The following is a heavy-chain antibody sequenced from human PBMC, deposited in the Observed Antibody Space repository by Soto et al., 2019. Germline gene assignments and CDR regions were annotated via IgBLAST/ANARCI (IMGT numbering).Heavy chain of an antibody. CDR1: GFSFRNYG. D-gene: IGHD1-1*01. CDR3: VRADDNGDDGLDY. J-gene: IGHJ4*02. V-gene: IGHV3-33*01. CDR2: IPVDGSYQ. Sequence: QVQLVESGGGVVQPGRSLRLSCVASGFSFRNYGFHWVRQTPGKGLEWVAVIPVDGSYQYYRDSGKGRCTISRDHRRSTMYLQMNRLRAEDTGVYYCVRADDNGDDGLDYWGQGILVTVSS.